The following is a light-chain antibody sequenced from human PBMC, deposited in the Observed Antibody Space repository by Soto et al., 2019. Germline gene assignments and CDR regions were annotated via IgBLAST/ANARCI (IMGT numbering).Light chain of an antibody. Sequence: DILMTQTPATLSLSPGGRDTLSCRASQSVSSNLAWYQQKPGQAPRLLIQRASTRATGIPARFSGSGSGTEFTLTISSLQSEDFAVYFCQQYNNWPGTFGQGTNVEIK. V-gene: IGKV3-15*01. CDR1: QSVSSN. CDR3: QQYNNWPGT. CDR2: RAS. J-gene: IGKJ1*01.